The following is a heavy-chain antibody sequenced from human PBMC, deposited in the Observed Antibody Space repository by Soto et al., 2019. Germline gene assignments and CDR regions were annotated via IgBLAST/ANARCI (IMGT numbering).Heavy chain of an antibody. CDR1: GASISSDNW. V-gene: IGHV4-4*02. Sequence: PSETLSLTCAVSGASISSDNWWSWVRQPPGQGLEWIGEIYHSGGTNYNPSLKIRVTISVDKSKKHFSLKLRSVTAADTAVYYYARAKLNGFDPWGRGTLGTGSS. J-gene: IGHJ5*02. CDR3: ARAKLNGFDP. CDR2: IYHSGGT.